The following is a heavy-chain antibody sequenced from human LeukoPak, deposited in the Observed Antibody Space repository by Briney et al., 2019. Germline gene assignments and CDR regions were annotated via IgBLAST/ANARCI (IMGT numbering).Heavy chain of an antibody. CDR1: GYTFTSYG. J-gene: IGHJ6*03. D-gene: IGHD1-26*01. Sequence: GASVKVSCKASGYTFTSYGISWVRQAPGQGLEWMGWISAYNGNTNYAQKLQGRVTMTTDTSTSTAYMELRSLRSDDTAVYYCARGGATIPSYYYYYYMDVWGKGTTVTVSS. CDR2: ISAYNGNT. CDR3: ARGGATIPSYYYYYYMDV. V-gene: IGHV1-18*01.